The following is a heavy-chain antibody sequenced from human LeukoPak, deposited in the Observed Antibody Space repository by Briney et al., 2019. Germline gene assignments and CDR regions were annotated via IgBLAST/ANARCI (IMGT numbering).Heavy chain of an antibody. D-gene: IGHD5-18*01. CDR1: GSSITIGAESYH. J-gene: IGHJ4*02. CDR2: IYYTGIS. Sequence: SETLSLTCTVSGSSITIGAESYHWGWIRQPPGKGLEWIGTIYYTGISYYNPSLESRVTSSLDTSKNQFYLKLSSVTAADTAVYYCARGTWRIQLWSGGAGYFDYWGQGTLVTVSS. V-gene: IGHV4-39*07. CDR3: ARGTWRIQLWSGGAGYFDY.